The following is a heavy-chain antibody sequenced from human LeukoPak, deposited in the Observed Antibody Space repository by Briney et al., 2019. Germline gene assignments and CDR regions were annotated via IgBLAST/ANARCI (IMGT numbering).Heavy chain of an antibody. CDR3: ARDYGDSAYYYGMDV. Sequence: PGGSLRLSCAASGFTFGTYSMNWVRQAPGKGLEWVSYIGSSSSTIYYADSVKGRFTISRDNAKNSLYLQMNSLRAEDTAVYYCARDYGDSAYYYGMDVWGQGTTVTVSS. V-gene: IGHV3-48*01. CDR2: IGSSSSTI. D-gene: IGHD4-17*01. J-gene: IGHJ6*02. CDR1: GFTFGTYS.